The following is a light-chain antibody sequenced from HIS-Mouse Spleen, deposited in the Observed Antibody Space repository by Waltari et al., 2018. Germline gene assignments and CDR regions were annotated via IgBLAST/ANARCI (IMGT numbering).Light chain of an antibody. CDR1: QSVSSSY. V-gene: IGKV3-20*01. J-gene: IGKJ2*01. Sequence: PGPLSLSPGQRAPLPCRASQSVSSSYLAWYQQKPGQAPRLLIYGSSSRATGIPDRFSVSGSGTDFTLTISRLEPEDVAVYYCQQYGSSPRTFGQGTKLEIK. CDR2: GSS. CDR3: QQYGSSPRT.